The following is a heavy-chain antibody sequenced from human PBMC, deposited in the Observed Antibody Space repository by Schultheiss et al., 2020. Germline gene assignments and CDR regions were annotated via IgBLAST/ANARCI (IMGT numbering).Heavy chain of an antibody. J-gene: IGHJ6*02. V-gene: IGHV4-59*01. CDR1: GGSISGNY. Sequence: SETLSLTCTVSGGSISGNYWSWIRQPPGKGLEWIGYIYYSGSTNYNPSLKSRVTISVDTSKNQFSLKLSSVTAADTAVYYCARTSSRNNGMDVWGQGTTVTVS. CDR3: ARTSSRNNGMDV. CDR2: IYYSGST.